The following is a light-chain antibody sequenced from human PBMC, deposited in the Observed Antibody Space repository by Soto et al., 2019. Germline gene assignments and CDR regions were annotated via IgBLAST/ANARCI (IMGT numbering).Light chain of an antibody. CDR2: MIS. CDR3: MQATQSYT. CDR1: QSLVHSDGNTY. J-gene: IGKJ2*01. V-gene: IGKV2-24*01. Sequence: DIVLTQTPLSSPVTLGQPASISCRSSQSLVHSDGNTYLTWLQQRPGQPPRLLIYMISNRFSGVPDSGSGAGTYFTLKISRVEAEDVGVYYCMQATQSYTFGQGTKLEIK.